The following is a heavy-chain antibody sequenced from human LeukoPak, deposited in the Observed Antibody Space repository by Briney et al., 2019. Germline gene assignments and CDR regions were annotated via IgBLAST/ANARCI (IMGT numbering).Heavy chain of an antibody. J-gene: IGHJ4*02. D-gene: IGHD4-23*01. CDR1: GYTFTGYY. V-gene: IGHV1-2*06. Sequence: ASVKVSCKVSGYTFTGYYLHWVRQAPGQGLEWMGRINPSSGGTNYAQKFQGRVTMTRNTSINTAYMDLSSLGSEDTAVYYCATDYGGNSDYSFDYWGQGTLVTVSS. CDR3: ATDYGGNSDYSFDY. CDR2: INPSSGGT.